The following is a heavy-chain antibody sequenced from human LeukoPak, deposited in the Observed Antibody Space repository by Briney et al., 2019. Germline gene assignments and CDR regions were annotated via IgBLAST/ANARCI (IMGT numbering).Heavy chain of an antibody. D-gene: IGHD2-2*01. CDR3: ARRKGYQLLVSNWFDP. V-gene: IGHV4-34*01. Sequence: PSETLSLTCAVYGGSFSGYYWSWIRQPPGKGLEWIGEINHSGSTNYNPSLKSRVTISVDTSKNQFSLKLSSVTAADTAVYYCARRKGYQLLVSNWFDPWGQGTLVTVSS. CDR1: GGSFSGYY. J-gene: IGHJ5*02. CDR2: INHSGST.